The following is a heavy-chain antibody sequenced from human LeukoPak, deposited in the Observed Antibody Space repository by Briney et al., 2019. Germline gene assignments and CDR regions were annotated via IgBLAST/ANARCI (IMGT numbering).Heavy chain of an antibody. CDR1: GGSFSGYY. V-gene: IGHV4-34*01. D-gene: IGHD6-13*01. J-gene: IGHJ5*02. Sequence: TPSETLSLTCAVYGGSFSGYYWSWIRQPPGKGLEWIGEINHSGSTNYNPSLKSRVTISVDTSKNQFSLKLSSVTAADTAVYYCARGKNIAAAGTQVVVWFDPWGQGTLVTVSS. CDR2: INHSGST. CDR3: ARGKNIAAAGTQVVVWFDP.